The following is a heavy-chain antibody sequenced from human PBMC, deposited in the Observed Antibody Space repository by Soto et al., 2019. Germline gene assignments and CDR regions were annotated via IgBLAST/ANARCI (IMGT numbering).Heavy chain of an antibody. Sequence: ASVKVSCKASGYTFTGYYMHWVRQAPGQGLEWMGWINPNSGGTNYAQKFQGWVTMTRDTSISTAYMELSRLRSDDTAVYYCARVSLTGYSSSFDYWGQGTLVTVSS. J-gene: IGHJ4*02. D-gene: IGHD6-6*01. V-gene: IGHV1-2*04. CDR1: GYTFTGYY. CDR3: ARVSLTGYSSSFDY. CDR2: INPNSGGT.